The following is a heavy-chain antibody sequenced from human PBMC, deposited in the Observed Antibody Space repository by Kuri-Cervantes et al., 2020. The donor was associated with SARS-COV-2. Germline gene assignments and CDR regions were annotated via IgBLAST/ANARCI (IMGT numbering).Heavy chain of an antibody. J-gene: IGHJ4*02. V-gene: IGHV3-21*01. Sequence: ETLSLTCAASGFTVSSNYMNWVRQAPGKGLEWVSSISSSSSYIYYADSVKGRFTISRDNAKNSLYLQMNSLRAEDTAVYYCARGGATIFVERGGLDYWGQGTLVTVSS. D-gene: IGHD3-3*01. CDR1: GFTVSSNY. CDR2: ISSSSSYI. CDR3: ARGGATIFVERGGLDY.